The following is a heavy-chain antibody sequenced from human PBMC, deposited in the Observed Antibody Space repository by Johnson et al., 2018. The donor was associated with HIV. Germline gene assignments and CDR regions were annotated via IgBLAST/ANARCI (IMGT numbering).Heavy chain of an antibody. D-gene: IGHD3-9*01. J-gene: IGHJ3*02. CDR3: ARDGPVDWVAAFDI. Sequence: LESGGGLVQPGGSLRLSCVASGITFSNYWMSWVRQAPGKGLEWVANMKQDGSEQYYVDSVQGRFTISRDNAKNSLYLQMHSLRAEDTAVYYCARDGPVDWVAAFDIWGQGTLVTVSS. CDR1: GITFSNYW. V-gene: IGHV3-7*05. CDR2: MKQDGSEQ.